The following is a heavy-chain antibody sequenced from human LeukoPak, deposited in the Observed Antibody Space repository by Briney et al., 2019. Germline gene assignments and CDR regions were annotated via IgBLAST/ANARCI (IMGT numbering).Heavy chain of an antibody. CDR3: ARSPYSSGWDALYYFDY. Sequence: SETLSLTCTVSDGSISSYFWSWIRQPPGKGLEWIGYIYYSGSTNYTPSLKSRVTISSDTSKNQFSLKLSSVTAADTAMYFCARSPYSSGWDALYYFDYWGQGALVTVSS. CDR2: IYYSGST. CDR1: DGSISSYF. V-gene: IGHV4-59*08. D-gene: IGHD6-19*01. J-gene: IGHJ4*02.